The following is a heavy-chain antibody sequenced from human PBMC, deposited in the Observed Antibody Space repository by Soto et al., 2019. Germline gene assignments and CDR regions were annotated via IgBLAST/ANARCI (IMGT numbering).Heavy chain of an antibody. CDR1: GFTFSSYG. CDR2: ISYDGSNK. CDR3: AKDPLLEVPAPPVG. V-gene: IGHV3-30*18. D-gene: IGHD2-2*01. J-gene: IGHJ4*02. Sequence: GGSLRLSCAASGFTFSSYGMHWVRQAPGKGLEWVAVISYDGSNKYYADSVKGRFTISRDNSKNTLYLQMNSLRAEDTAVYYCAKDPLLEVPAPPVGWGQGTLVTVSS.